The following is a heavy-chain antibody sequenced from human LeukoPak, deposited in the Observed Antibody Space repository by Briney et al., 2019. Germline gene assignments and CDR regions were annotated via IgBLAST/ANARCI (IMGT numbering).Heavy chain of an antibody. D-gene: IGHD2-2*01. J-gene: IGHJ4*02. V-gene: IGHV1-18*01. CDR2: ISVYNDNT. CDR1: GYTFTSYG. Sequence: ASVKVSCKASGYTFTSYGISWVRQAPGQGLEWMGWISVYNDNTNYAQKLQGRVTMTTDTSTTTAYRELRSLRSDDTAVYYCARGIVGVPAAISSFDYWGQGTLVTVSS. CDR3: ARGIVGVPAAISSFDY.